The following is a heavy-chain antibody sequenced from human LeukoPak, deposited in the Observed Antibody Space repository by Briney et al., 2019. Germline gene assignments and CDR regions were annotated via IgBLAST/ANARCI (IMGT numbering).Heavy chain of an antibody. CDR3: AKRISAAQRAFDI. CDR1: GFTFSSDA. J-gene: IGHJ3*02. CDR2: ISSSGGST. V-gene: IGHV3-23*01. D-gene: IGHD2/OR15-2a*01. Sequence: GGSLRLSCAPSGFTFSSDAMSWVRQAPGKGLEWVSGISSSGGSTYYTDSVKGRFTISRDNSKNTLYLQMNSLRAEDTAVYYCAKRISAAQRAFDIWGQGTMVTVSS.